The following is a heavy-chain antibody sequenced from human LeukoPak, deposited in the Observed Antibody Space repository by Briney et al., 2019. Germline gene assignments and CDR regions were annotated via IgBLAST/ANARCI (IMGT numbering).Heavy chain of an antibody. D-gene: IGHD4-17*01. V-gene: IGHV1-2*02. CDR2: INPNTGDP. CDR3: ARKGADYGDYDY. J-gene: IGHJ4*02. CDR1: GYTFSGYY. Sequence: SVKVSCKASGYTFSGYYMHWVRQAPGQGLEWMGWINPNTGDPYYAQKFQGRVTMTRDTSISTDYMELSTLRSDDTAVYYCARKGADYGDYDYWGQGTLVTVSS.